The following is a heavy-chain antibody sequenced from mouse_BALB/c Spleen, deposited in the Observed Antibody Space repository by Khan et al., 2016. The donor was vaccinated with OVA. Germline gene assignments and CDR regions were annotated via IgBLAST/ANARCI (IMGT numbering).Heavy chain of an antibody. D-gene: IGHD2-1*01. CDR1: GDSITSGY. J-gene: IGHJ3*01. CDR3: ARFGNYVWFAY. CDR2: ITYSGST. V-gene: IGHV3-8*02. Sequence: EVQLVESGPSLVKPSQTLSLTCSVTGDSITSGYWNWIRKFPGNKLEYMGYITYSGSTYYSPSLKRRISITRDTSKNQYYLQLDSVTTEDTATYYCARFGNYVWFAYWGQGTLVTVSA.